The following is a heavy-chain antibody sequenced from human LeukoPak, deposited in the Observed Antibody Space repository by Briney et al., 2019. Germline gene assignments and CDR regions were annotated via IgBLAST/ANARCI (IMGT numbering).Heavy chain of an antibody. V-gene: IGHV3-53*01. CDR2: IYTDDNT. CDR1: GFTVSGNY. D-gene: IGHD1-26*01. J-gene: IGHJ4*02. CDR3: ARYSGNLLRHY. Sequence: GGSLRLSCAASGFTVSGNYMIWVRQAPGKGLECVSVIYTDDNTFYADSAKGRFTISRDNSKNTLYLQMNSLRAEDTAVYYCARYSGNLLRHYWGQGTLVTVSS.